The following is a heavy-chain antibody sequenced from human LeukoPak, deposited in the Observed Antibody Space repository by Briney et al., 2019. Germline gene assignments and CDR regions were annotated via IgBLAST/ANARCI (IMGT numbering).Heavy chain of an antibody. D-gene: IGHD2-21*01. CDR2: ISHDGSNI. CDR3: AKDPYRVVVATGNYLDP. Sequence: GGSLRLSWAASGFTLYNYGMHWVRQAPGKGLEWVAFISHDGSNIHYGDSVKGRFTISRDNSKNTLYLQMNSLRVEDTAVYYCAKDPYRVVVATGNYLDPWGQGTLVTVSA. J-gene: IGHJ5*02. CDR1: GFTLYNYG. V-gene: IGHV3-30*18.